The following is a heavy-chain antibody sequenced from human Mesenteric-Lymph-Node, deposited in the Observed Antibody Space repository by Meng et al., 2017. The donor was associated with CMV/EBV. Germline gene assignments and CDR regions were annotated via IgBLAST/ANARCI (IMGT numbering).Heavy chain of an antibody. Sequence: ESLKISCASSGFTFRSYAMHWVRQAPGKGLEYVSSFSSNGDSTYYADSVKDKFTISRDNSNNTLYLQMGSLSAEDMAVYYCARSTTSSGKSAGYFQLWGQGTLVTVSS. V-gene: IGHV3-64*02. D-gene: IGHD2-2*01. J-gene: IGHJ1*01. CDR1: GFTFRSYA. CDR2: FSSNGDST. CDR3: ARSTTSSGKSAGYFQL.